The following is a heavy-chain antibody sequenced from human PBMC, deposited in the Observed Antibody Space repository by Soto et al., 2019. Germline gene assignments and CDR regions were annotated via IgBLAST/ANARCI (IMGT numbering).Heavy chain of an antibody. CDR2: ISYDGSNK. CDR3: ARESSRRAAAGPPDY. Sequence: SLRLSCAASGFTFSSYAMHWVRQAPGKGLEWVAVISYDGSNKYYADSVKGRFTISRDNSKNTLYLQMNSLRAEDTAVYYCARESSRRAAAGPPDYWGQGTLVTVSS. V-gene: IGHV3-30-3*01. D-gene: IGHD6-13*01. J-gene: IGHJ4*02. CDR1: GFTFSSYA.